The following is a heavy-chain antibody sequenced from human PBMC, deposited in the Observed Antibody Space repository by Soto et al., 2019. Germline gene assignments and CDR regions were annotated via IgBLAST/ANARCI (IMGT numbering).Heavy chain of an antibody. CDR1: GFTFSSYA. CDR3: AKRGTSGSLPLYYFDY. Sequence: PGASLRLSCAASGFTFSSYAMSWVRQAPGKGLEWVSAISGSGGSTYYADSVKGRFTISRDNSKNTLYLQMNSLRAEDTAVYYCAKRGTSGSLPLYYFDYWGQGTLVTVSS. D-gene: IGHD1-26*01. CDR2: ISGSGGST. V-gene: IGHV3-23*01. J-gene: IGHJ4*02.